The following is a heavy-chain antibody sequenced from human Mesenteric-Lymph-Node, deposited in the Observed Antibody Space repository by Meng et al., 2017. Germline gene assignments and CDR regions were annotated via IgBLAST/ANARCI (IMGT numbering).Heavy chain of an antibody. D-gene: IGHD2-21*02. J-gene: IGHJ4*02. CDR1: GFTFSSNA. V-gene: IGHV3-30*01. Sequence: GESLKISCAASGFTFSSNAMHWVRQAPGKGLEWVAVISYDGSNKYYADSVKGRFTISRDNSKNTLYLQMNSLRAEDTAVYYCARAHNCGGDCYTYYFDYWGQGTLVTVSS. CDR2: ISYDGSNK. CDR3: ARAHNCGGDCYTYYFDY.